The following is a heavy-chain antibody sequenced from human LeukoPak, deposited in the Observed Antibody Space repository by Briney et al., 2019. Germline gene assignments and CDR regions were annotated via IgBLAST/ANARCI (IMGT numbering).Heavy chain of an antibody. J-gene: IGHJ4*02. Sequence: ASVKVSCKVSGYTLTELSMHWVRQAPGQGLEWMGWINPNSGGTNYAQKFQGRVTMTRDTSISTAYMELSRLRSDDTAVYYCAGTPHDFWSGYSLYYFDYWGQGTLVTVSS. CDR1: GYTLTELS. D-gene: IGHD3-3*01. V-gene: IGHV1-2*02. CDR3: AGTPHDFWSGYSLYYFDY. CDR2: INPNSGGT.